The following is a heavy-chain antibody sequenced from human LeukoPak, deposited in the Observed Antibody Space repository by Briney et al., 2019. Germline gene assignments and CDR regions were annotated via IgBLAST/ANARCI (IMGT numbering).Heavy chain of an antibody. CDR2: IKQGGSEK. D-gene: IGHD6-13*01. V-gene: IGHV3-7*01. CDR3: ASSSREY. Sequence: GGSLRLSCAASGFTFSNHWMSWVRQAPGKGLEWVANIKQGGSEKYYVDSVKGRFTISRDNAKNSLYLQMNSLRAEDTAVYYCASSSREYWGQGTLVTVSS. J-gene: IGHJ4*02. CDR1: GFTFSNHW.